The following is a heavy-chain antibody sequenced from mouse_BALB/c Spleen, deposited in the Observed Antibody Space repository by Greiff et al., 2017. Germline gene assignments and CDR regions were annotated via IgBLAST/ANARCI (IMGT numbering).Heavy chain of an antibody. CDR2: INPSNGRT. Sequence: QVQLQQSGAELVKPGASVKLSCKASGYTFTSYWMHWVKQRPGQGLEWIGEINPSNGRTNYNEKFKSKATLTVDKSSSTAYMQLSSLTSEDSAVYYCAWGNYENYYAMDYWGQGTSVTVSS. D-gene: IGHD2-1*01. CDR1: GYTFTSYW. CDR3: AWGNYENYYAMDY. V-gene: IGHV1S81*02. J-gene: IGHJ4*01.